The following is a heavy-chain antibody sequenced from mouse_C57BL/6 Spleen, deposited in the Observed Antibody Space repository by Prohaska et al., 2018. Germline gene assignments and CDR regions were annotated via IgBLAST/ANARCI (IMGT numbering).Heavy chain of an antibody. D-gene: IGHD1-1*01. J-gene: IGHJ4*01. V-gene: IGHV5-4*01. CDR2: ISDGGSYT. CDR1: GFTFSSYA. CDR3: ARESHGSSPYAMDY. Sequence: EVQLVESGGGLVKPGGSLKLSCAASGFTFSSYAMSWVRQTPEKRLEWVATISDGGSYTYYPDNVKGRFTISRDNAKNNLYLQMSHLKSEDTAMYYCARESHGSSPYAMDYWGQGTSVTGSS.